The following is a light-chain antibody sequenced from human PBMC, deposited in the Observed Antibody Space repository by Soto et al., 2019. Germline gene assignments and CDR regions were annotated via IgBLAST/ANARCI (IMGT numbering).Light chain of an antibody. J-gene: IGKJ1*01. CDR1: QSISNW. CDR2: KAS. CDR3: QQYNSYSRT. Sequence: DIQMTQSPSTLSASVGDRVTITCRASQSISNWLAWYHQKPGKAPKLLIYKASNLENGVPSRFSGSGSGTEFTLTISCLQPDDFATYYCQQYNSYSRTFGQGTKVEIK. V-gene: IGKV1-5*03.